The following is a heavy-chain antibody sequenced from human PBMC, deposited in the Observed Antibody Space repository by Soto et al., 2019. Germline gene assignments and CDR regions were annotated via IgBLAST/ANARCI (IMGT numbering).Heavy chain of an antibody. CDR3: ARGPEYSSSWYFAD. V-gene: IGHV1-69*01. J-gene: IGHJ4*01. CDR1: GGIFSNYA. CDR2: IIPMFEMP. D-gene: IGHD6-13*01. Sequence: QVQLVQSGAEVKRPGSSVKVSCKASGGIFSNYAISWVRQAPGHGLEWMGGIIPMFEMPNYAHQFHGRVTITADGSTSTAYMELRSLTFEDTAVYYCARGPEYSSSWYFADWGHGTLVTVSS.